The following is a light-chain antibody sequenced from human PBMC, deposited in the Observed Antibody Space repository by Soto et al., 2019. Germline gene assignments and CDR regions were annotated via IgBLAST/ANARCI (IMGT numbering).Light chain of an antibody. V-gene: IGLV2-11*01. CDR2: DVS. J-gene: IGLJ1*01. CDR1: SSDVGGYNY. CDR3: CSYAGSYTFGYV. Sequence: QSVLTQPRSVSGSPGQSVTISCTGTSSDVGGYNYVSWYQQHPGKAPKLMIYDVSKRPSGVPDRFSGSKSGNTASLTISGLQAEDEADYYCCSYAGSYTFGYVFGPVTKLTVL.